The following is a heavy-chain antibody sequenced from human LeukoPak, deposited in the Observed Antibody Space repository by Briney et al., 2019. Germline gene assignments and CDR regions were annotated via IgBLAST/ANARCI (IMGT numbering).Heavy chain of an antibody. D-gene: IGHD1-26*01. Sequence: PGGSLRLSCAASGFTFSSYSMNWVRQAPGKGLEWVSYISSSSTIYYADSVKGRFTISRDNAKNSLYLQMNSLRAEDTAVYYCAGRGVGGNMDVWGKGTTVTVSS. J-gene: IGHJ6*03. V-gene: IGHV3-48*01. CDR1: GFTFSSYS. CDR3: AGRGVGGNMDV. CDR2: ISSSSTI.